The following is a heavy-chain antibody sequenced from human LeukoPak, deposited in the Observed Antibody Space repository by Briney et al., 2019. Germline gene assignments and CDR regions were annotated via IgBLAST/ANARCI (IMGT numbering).Heavy chain of an antibody. CDR3: ARFGVDYDMGV. V-gene: IGHV4-59*01. D-gene: IGHD3-16*01. J-gene: IGHJ6*02. Sequence: SETLSLTCTVSGGSISGYYWTWVRQPPRKGLEWIGQIHYSGRADYNPSLKSRITISVDTSKNQMSLKPTSVTAADTAIYYCARFGVDYDMGVWGQGTTLTVSS. CDR1: GGSISGYY. CDR2: IHYSGRA.